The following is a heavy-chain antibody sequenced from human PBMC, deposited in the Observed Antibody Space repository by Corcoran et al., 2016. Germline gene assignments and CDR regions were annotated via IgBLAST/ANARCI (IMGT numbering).Heavy chain of an antibody. Sequence: EVQLVESGGGLVKPGGSLRLSCAASGFTFSNAWMNWVRQAPGKGLEWVGRIKSKTDGGTTDYAAPVKGRFTISRDDSKNTLYLQMNSLKTQDTAVYYCTADVGWSYHLTLFSAIPPHDAFDICGQGTMVTVSS. CDR2: IKSKTDGGTT. CDR1: GFTFSNAW. CDR3: TADVGWSYHLTLFSAIPPHDAFDI. J-gene: IGHJ3*02. V-gene: IGHV3-15*07. D-gene: IGHD1-26*01.